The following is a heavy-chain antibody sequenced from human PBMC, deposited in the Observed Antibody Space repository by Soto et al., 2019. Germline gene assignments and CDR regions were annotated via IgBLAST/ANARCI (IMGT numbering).Heavy chain of an antibody. CDR2: IIPIFGTA. Sequence: GXSVKVSCKASCGTFSSYAISWVRQAPVQGLEWMGGIIPIFGTANYAQKFQGRVTITADESASTAYMELSSLRSEDTAVYYCARGGSYYDSSAPHGAFDIWGQGTMVTVSS. D-gene: IGHD3-22*01. J-gene: IGHJ3*02. V-gene: IGHV1-69*13. CDR3: ARGGSYYDSSAPHGAFDI. CDR1: CGTFSSYA.